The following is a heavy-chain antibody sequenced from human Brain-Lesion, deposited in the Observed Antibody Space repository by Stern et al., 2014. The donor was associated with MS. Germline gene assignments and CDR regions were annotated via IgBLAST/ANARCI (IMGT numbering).Heavy chain of an antibody. J-gene: IGHJ6*02. V-gene: IGHV1-2*02. D-gene: IGHD3-10*01. CDR2: INPNSGGT. CDR1: GYTFTGYY. CDR3: ARGYYGSGRPQKGMDV. Sequence: QLVQSGAEVKKPGASGKVSCKASGYTFTGYYMYWVRQAPGPGLEWMGWINPNSGGTHYAQKFQGRVTMTRDTSITTAYMELSRLRSDDTAVYYCARGYYGSGRPQKGMDVWGQGTTVTVSS.